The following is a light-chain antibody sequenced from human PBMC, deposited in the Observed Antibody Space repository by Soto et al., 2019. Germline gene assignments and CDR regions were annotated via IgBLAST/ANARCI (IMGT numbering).Light chain of an antibody. J-gene: IGKJ1*01. Sequence: EIVLTQSPGTPSLSPGERATLSCRASQSVTSSHLAWYQQKPGQAPRLLIYGASSRATGIPDRFSGSGSGTDFTLTINRLEPEDFAVYYCHPYGSSRTFGQGTKVDIK. CDR1: QSVTSSH. CDR3: HPYGSSRT. V-gene: IGKV3-20*01. CDR2: GAS.